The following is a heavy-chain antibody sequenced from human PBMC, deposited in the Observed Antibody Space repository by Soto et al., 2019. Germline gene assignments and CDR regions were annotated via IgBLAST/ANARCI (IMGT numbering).Heavy chain of an antibody. V-gene: IGHV6-1*01. D-gene: IGHD3-3*01. CDR2: TYYRSKWYN. J-gene: IGHJ6*02. CDR1: GDSVSSNSAA. Sequence: PSQTLSLTCAISGDSVSSNSAAWNWIRQSPSRGLEWLGRTYYRSKWYNDYAVSVESRITINPDTSKNQFSLQLNSVTPEDTAVYYCARESYDFWSGYFQVVYYYGMDVWGQGTTVTVSS. CDR3: ARESYDFWSGYFQVVYYYGMDV.